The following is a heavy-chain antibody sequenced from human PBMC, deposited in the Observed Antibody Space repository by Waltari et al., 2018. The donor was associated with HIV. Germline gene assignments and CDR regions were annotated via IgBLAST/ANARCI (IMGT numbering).Heavy chain of an antibody. J-gene: IGHJ4*02. Sequence: QVQLVQSGAEVKKPGASVKISCKASGYTFTGYYMHWVRQAPGQGLEWMGVVNPDNGVTKYAQNFQGRVTMTRDTSISTAYMELSRLRSDDTAGYYCARDIFNGGSCDSYYFDYWGQGTLVTVSS. V-gene: IGHV1-2*02. CDR1: GYTFTGYY. CDR3: ARDIFNGGSCDSYYFDY. CDR2: VNPDNGVT. D-gene: IGHD2-15*01.